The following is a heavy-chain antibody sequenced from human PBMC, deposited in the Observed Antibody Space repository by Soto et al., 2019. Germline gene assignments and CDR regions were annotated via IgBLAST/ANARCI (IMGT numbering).Heavy chain of an antibody. CDR2: IIPIFGTA. CDR1: GGTFSSCA. Sequence: ASVKVSCKASGGTFSSCAISWVRQAPGQGLEWMGGIIPIFGTANYAQKFQGRVTITADESTSTAYMELSSLRSEDTAVYYCARALDTAGLYYYYYGMDVWGQGTTVTVSS. V-gene: IGHV1-69*13. D-gene: IGHD5-18*01. CDR3: ARALDTAGLYYYYYGMDV. J-gene: IGHJ6*02.